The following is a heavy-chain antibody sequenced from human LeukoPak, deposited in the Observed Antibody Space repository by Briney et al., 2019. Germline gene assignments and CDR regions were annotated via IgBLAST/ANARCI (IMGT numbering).Heavy chain of an antibody. CDR1: GFTFSSYA. CDR2: ISGSGGST. CDR3: AKSLRITIFGVVALFDY. Sequence: PGGSLRLSCAASGFTFSSYAMSWVRQAPGKGLEWVSAISGSGGSTYYADSVKGRFTISRDNSKNTLYLQMNSLRAEDTAVYYCAKSLRITIFGVVALFDYWGQGTLVTVSS. V-gene: IGHV3-23*01. D-gene: IGHD3-3*01. J-gene: IGHJ4*02.